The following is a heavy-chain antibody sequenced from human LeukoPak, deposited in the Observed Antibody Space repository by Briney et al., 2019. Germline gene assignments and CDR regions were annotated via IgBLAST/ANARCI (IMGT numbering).Heavy chain of an antibody. Sequence: PSQTLSLTCAISGDSVSSNSAACNWIRQSPSRGLEWLGRTYYRSKWYNDYAVSVKSRITINPDTSKNQFSLQLNSLTPEDTAVYYCARESYPFSSGWGGFDYWGQGTLVTVSS. J-gene: IGHJ4*02. V-gene: IGHV6-1*01. CDR2: TYYRSKWYN. D-gene: IGHD6-19*01. CDR3: ARESYPFSSGWGGFDY. CDR1: GDSVSSNSAA.